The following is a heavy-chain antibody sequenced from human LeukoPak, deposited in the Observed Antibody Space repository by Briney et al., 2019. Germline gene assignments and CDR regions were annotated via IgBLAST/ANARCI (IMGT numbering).Heavy chain of an antibody. J-gene: IGHJ4*02. D-gene: IGHD3-3*01. CDR3: ATELTIFGVATKQTDY. Sequence: ASVKVSCKVPGYTLTELSMHWVRQAPGKGLEWMGGFDPEDGETIYAQKFQGRVTMTEDTSTDTAYMELSSLRSEDTAVYYCATELTIFGVATKQTDYWGQGTLVTVSS. CDR2: FDPEDGET. CDR1: GYTLTELS. V-gene: IGHV1-24*01.